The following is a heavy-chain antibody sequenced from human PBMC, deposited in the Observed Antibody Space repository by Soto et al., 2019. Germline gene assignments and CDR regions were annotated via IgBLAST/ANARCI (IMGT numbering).Heavy chain of an antibody. CDR3: ARAWGEAFDS. Sequence: QVQLQESGPGLVKPSETLSLTCTVSGGSISSYYWSWIRQPPGKGLEWIGYIYYSGSTNYNPSLXGXAXIXXDTSQNQFSLKLSSVTAADTAVYYCARAWGEAFDSWGQGTLVTVSS. CDR1: GGSISSYY. J-gene: IGHJ4*02. D-gene: IGHD3-16*01. V-gene: IGHV4-59*01. CDR2: IYYSGST.